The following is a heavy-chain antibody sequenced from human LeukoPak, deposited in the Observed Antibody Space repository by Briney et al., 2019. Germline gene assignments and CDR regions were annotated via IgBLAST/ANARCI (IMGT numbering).Heavy chain of an antibody. J-gene: IGHJ4*02. V-gene: IGHV4-59*01. CDR1: GGSISTYY. Sequence: KPSETLSLTCTVSGGSISTYYWNWIRQPPGKGLEWIGYIYYSGSNNYNPSLRSRVTISVDTSRNQFSLKLSSVTAADTAVYYCARSRGYSYRFDYWGQGTLVTVSS. CDR2: IYYSGSN. D-gene: IGHD5-18*01. CDR3: ARSRGYSYRFDY.